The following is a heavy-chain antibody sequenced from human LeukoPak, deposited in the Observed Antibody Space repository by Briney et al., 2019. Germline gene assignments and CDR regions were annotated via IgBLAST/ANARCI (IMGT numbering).Heavy chain of an antibody. Sequence: SDTLSLTCTVSGYSISSGYYWGWIRQPPGKGLGWIGSIYHSGSTYYNPSLKCRVTLSVDTSKNQFSLSLSSVTAADTAVYYCARSYYYDSSGYYIYYFDYWGQGTLVTVSS. CDR2: IYHSGST. CDR3: ARSYYYDSSGYYIYYFDY. V-gene: IGHV4-38-2*02. D-gene: IGHD3-22*01. J-gene: IGHJ4*02. CDR1: GYSISSGYY.